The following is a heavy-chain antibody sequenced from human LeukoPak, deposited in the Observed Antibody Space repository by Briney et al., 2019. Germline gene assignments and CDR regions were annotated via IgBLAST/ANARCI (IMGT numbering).Heavy chain of an antibody. CDR3: AKDGSSSWYYGWFDP. CDR2: ISYDGSNK. Sequence: PGRSLRLSCAASGFTFSSYAMHWVRQAPGKGLEWVAVISYDGSNKYYADSVKGRFTISRDNSKNTLYLQMNSLRAEDTAVYYCAKDGSSSWYYGWFDPWGLGTLVTVSS. D-gene: IGHD6-13*01. J-gene: IGHJ5*02. CDR1: GFTFSSYA. V-gene: IGHV3-30*04.